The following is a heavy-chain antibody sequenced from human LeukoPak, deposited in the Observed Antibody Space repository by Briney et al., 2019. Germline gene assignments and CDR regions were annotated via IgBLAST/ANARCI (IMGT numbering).Heavy chain of an antibody. V-gene: IGHV4-59*01. J-gene: IGHJ6*03. CDR2: IHYSGST. CDR3: ARTTEGGYTYGYFYYYYMDV. Sequence: SETLSLTCTVSGGSISSYYWSWIRQPPGKGLEWIGYIHYSGSTNYNPSLKTRVTISVDTSKNQFSLKLSSVTAADTAVYYCARTTEGGYTYGYFYYYYMDVWGKGTTVTISS. CDR1: GGSISSYY. D-gene: IGHD5-18*01.